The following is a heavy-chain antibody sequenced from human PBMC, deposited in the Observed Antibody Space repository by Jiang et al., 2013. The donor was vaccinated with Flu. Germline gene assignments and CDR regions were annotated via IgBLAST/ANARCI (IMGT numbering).Heavy chain of an antibody. CDR1: GFSLSTSGVG. D-gene: IGHD4-11*01. V-gene: IGHV2-5*02. CDR3: AQGMTTKTFFDL. Sequence: KPTQTLTLTCTFSGFSLSTSGVGVGWIRQPPGKALEWLALIYWDDDKRYSPSLKSRLTITKDTSKNQVVLTMTNMDPVDTATYYCAQGMTTKTFFDLWGRGTLGQLSPQ. J-gene: IGHJ2*01. CDR2: IYWDDDK.